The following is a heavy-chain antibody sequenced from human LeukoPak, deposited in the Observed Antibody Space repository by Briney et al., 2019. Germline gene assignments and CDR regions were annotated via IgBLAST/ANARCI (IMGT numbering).Heavy chain of an antibody. J-gene: IGHJ4*02. D-gene: IGHD6-19*01. CDR1: GGSISSGGYY. CDR2: IYYSGST. V-gene: IGHV4-31*03. CDR3: ARQRIAVAGEVDY. Sequence: TLSLTCTVSGGSISSGGYYWSWIRQHPGKGLEWIGYIYYSGSTYYNPSLKSRVTISVDTSKNQFSLKLSSVTAADTAVYYCARQRIAVAGEVDYWGQGTLVTVSS.